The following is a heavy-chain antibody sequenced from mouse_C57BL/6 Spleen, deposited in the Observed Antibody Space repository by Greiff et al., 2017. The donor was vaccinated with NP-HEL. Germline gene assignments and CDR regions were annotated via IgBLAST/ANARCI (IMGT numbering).Heavy chain of an antibody. CDR3: ASEGTVVASH. J-gene: IGHJ2*01. CDR2: IDPEDGGT. V-gene: IGHV14-2*01. Sequence: EVQLQQSGAELVKPGASVKLSCTASGFNIKDYYMHWVKQRTEQGLEWIGRIDPEDGGTKYAPKFQGKATITADTSSNTAYLQLSSLTSEDTAVYYCASEGTVVASHWGQGTTLTVSS. CDR1: GFNIKDYY. D-gene: IGHD1-1*01.